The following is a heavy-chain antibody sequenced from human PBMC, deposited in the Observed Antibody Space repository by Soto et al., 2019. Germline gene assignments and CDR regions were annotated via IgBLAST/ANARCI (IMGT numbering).Heavy chain of an antibody. D-gene: IGHD3-22*01. CDR2: IYYRGST. CDR3: AREVADDSSGYWDY. J-gene: IGHJ4*02. Sequence: SETLSLTCTVSGDSITGSHWNWIRQPLGKPLEWIGYIYYRGSTNYNPSLKSRLTLSVDTSKNQIFLRLNSVTAADTAVYYCAREVADDSSGYWDYWGQGTLVTVSS. CDR1: GDSITGSH. V-gene: IGHV4-59*01.